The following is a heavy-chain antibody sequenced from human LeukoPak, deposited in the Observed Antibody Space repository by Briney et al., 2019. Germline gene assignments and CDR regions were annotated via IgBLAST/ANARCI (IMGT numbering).Heavy chain of an antibody. CDR2: ISYNGSNK. CDR3: AREPTYYYDSSGPTGRYFQH. CDR1: GFTFSSYG. V-gene: IGHV3-30*03. J-gene: IGHJ1*01. D-gene: IGHD3-22*01. Sequence: GGSLRLSCAASGFTFSSYGMHWVRQAPGKGLEWVAVISYNGSNKYYADSVKGRFTISRDNSKNTLYLQMNSLRAEDTAVYYCAREPTYYYDSSGPTGRYFQHWGQGTLVTVSS.